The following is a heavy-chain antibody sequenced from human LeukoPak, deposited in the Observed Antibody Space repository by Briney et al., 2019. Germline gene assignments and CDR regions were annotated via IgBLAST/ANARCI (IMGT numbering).Heavy chain of an antibody. Sequence: EASVKVSCKASGGTFSSYAISWVRQAPGQGLEWMGGIIPIFGTANYAQKFQGRVTITADESTSTAYMELSSLRSEDTAVYYCARSYYDFWSGSNWFDPWGQGTLVTVSS. CDR2: IIPIFGTA. V-gene: IGHV1-69*13. CDR1: GGTFSSYA. D-gene: IGHD3-3*01. CDR3: ARSYYDFWSGSNWFDP. J-gene: IGHJ5*02.